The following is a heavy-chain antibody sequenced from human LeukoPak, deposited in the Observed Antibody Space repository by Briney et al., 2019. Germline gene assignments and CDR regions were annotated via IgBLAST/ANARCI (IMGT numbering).Heavy chain of an antibody. J-gene: IGHJ4*02. CDR3: ARDVGS. CDR2: ISWNSGSI. CDR1: GFTFDDYA. Sequence: GGSLRLSCAASGFTFDDYAMHWVRQAPGKGLEWVSGISWNSGSIGYADSVKGRFTISRDNSKNTLYLQMNSLRAEDTAVYYCARDVGSWGQGTLVTVSS. V-gene: IGHV3-9*01. D-gene: IGHD1-26*01.